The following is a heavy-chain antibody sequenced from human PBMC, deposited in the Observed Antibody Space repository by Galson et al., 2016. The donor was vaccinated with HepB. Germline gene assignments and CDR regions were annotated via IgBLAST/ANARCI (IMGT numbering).Heavy chain of an antibody. CDR1: GFVFSSYG. V-gene: IGHV3-33*01. D-gene: IGHD6-19*01. CDR3: ARESPHIAVPVLDD. CDR2: IWHDGSNQ. J-gene: IGHJ4*02. Sequence: RLSCAASGFVFSSYGIHWVRQAPGKGLEWVALIWHDGSNQYYADSVKGRFTISRDNSKNTLYLQMNSLRAEDSAVYYCARESPHIAVPVLDDWGQGTLVTVSS.